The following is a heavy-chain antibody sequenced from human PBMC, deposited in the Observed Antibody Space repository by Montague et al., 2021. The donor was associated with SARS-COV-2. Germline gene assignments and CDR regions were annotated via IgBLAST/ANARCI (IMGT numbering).Heavy chain of an antibody. Sequence: SLRLSCAASGFIFRHYAMGWVRQAPGKGLEWVSGISTSGDYTYYADSLKGRFTISRGNSRDTLYLQMNSLRAEDTAIYYCAKDREMDYSADYWGQGTLVTVSS. V-gene: IGHV3-23*01. D-gene: IGHD5-24*01. CDR1: GFIFRHYA. CDR2: ISTSGDYT. CDR3: AKDREMDYSADY. J-gene: IGHJ4*02.